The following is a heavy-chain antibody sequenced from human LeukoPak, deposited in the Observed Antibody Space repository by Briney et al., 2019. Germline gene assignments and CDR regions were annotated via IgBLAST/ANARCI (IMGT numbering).Heavy chain of an antibody. J-gene: IGHJ5*02. CDR1: GYTFTGYY. V-gene: IGHV1-2*02. CDR2: INPNSGGT. CDR3: ARGVLLRLRLGELSLRDRFDP. D-gene: IGHD3-16*02. Sequence: ASVKVSCKASGYTFTGYYMHWVRQAPGQGLEWMGWINPNSGGTNYAQKFQGRVTMTRDTSISTAYMELSRLRSDDTAVYYCARGVLLRLRLGELSLRDRFDPWGQGTLVTVS.